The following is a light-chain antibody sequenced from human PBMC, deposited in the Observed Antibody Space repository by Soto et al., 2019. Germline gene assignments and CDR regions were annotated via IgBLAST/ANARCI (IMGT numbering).Light chain of an antibody. CDR3: QEYDNWPPEGT. Sequence: TVLTQSPATLSVSPGERASLSCRASQSVSINLAWYQQKPGQAPRLLIYGASTRATGIPARFSGSGSGTEFTLNINSLQSEDFAVYYCQEYDNWPPEGTFGQGTKVEV. J-gene: IGKJ1*01. V-gene: IGKV3-15*01. CDR1: QSVSIN. CDR2: GAS.